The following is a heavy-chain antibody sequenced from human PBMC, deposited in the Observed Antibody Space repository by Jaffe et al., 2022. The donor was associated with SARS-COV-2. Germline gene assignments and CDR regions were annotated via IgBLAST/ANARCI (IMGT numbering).Heavy chain of an antibody. Sequence: EVQLVESGGGLVQPGGSLRLSCAASGFTFSSYAMHWVRQAPGKGLEYVSAISSNGGSTYYANSVKGRFTISRDNSKNTLYLQMGSLRAEDMAVYYCARRRAGSLGSLIDWGQGTLVTVSS. J-gene: IGHJ4*02. CDR3: ARRRAGSLGSLID. D-gene: IGHD2-21*01. CDR2: ISSNGGST. V-gene: IGHV3-64*01. CDR1: GFTFSSYA.